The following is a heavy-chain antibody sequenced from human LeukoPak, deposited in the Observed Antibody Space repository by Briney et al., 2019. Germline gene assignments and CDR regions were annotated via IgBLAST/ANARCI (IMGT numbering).Heavy chain of an antibody. D-gene: IGHD2-15*01. V-gene: IGHV4-61*02. Sequence: SETLSLTCTVSGGSISSGSYCWSWVRQPAGKGLEWIGRIYTSGSTNYNPSLKSRVTMSVDTSKNQFSLKLSSVTAADTAVYYCARGVATDAVVVAAYYYYYMDVWGKGTTVTISS. CDR3: ARGVATDAVVVAAYYYYYMDV. J-gene: IGHJ6*03. CDR2: IYTSGST. CDR1: GGSISSGSYC.